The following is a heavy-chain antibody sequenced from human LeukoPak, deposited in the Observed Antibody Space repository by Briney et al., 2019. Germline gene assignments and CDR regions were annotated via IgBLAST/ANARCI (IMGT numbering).Heavy chain of an antibody. D-gene: IGHD5-18*01. CDR2: ISYDGSNK. V-gene: IGHV3-30*03. CDR3: ARDRGYSYGYGGMYYFDY. CDR1: GFTFSSYG. Sequence: GRSLRLSCAASGFTFSSYGMHWVRQAPGKGLEWVAVISYDGSNKYYADSVKGRFTISRDNSKNTLYLQMNSLRAEDTAVYYCARDRGYSYGYGGMYYFDYWGQGTLVTVSS. J-gene: IGHJ4*02.